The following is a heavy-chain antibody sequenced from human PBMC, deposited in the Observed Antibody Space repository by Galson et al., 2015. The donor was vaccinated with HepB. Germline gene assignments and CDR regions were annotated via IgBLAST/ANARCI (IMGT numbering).Heavy chain of an antibody. Sequence: SLRLSCAASTFIFSTYYMNWIRQTPGKGLEWVSFISPDGNSIYYADSVKGRFTISRDNAKNSLHLQMGSLRVEDTAVHYCARGGYVVDVWGQGTTVTVSS. D-gene: IGHD1-26*01. CDR3: ARGGYVVDV. CDR2: ISPDGNSI. J-gene: IGHJ6*02. V-gene: IGHV3-11*01. CDR1: TFIFSTYY.